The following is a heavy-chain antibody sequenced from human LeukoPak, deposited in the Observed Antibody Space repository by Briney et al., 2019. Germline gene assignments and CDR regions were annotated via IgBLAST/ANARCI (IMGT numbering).Heavy chain of an antibody. Sequence: SETLSLTCTVSGGSISSSSYYWGWIRQPPGKGLEWIGSIHYSGSTNYNPSLKSRVTISVDTSKNQFSLKLSSVTAADTAVYYCARVQSRLSWFDPWGQGTLVTVSS. CDR2: IHYSGST. V-gene: IGHV4-39*07. CDR3: ARVQSRLSWFDP. J-gene: IGHJ5*02. CDR1: GGSISSSSYY.